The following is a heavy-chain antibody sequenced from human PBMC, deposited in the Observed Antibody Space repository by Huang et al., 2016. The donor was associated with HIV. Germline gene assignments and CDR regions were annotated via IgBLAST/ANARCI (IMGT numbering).Heavy chain of an antibody. D-gene: IGHD6-19*01. V-gene: IGHV4-34*01. CDR2: VNHGGSN. J-gene: IGHJ2*01. CDR3: ATSRSGSGWFLDI. CDR1: GGSLHGYY. Sequence: QVQLYQWGAGPLRPSETLSLTCGVSGGSLHGYYWNWRRQSPGRGLEWIGEVNHGGSNKYNPSLKRRVTISVDTSKIQFSLNLTSVTATDTADYYCATSRSGSGWFLDIWGRGTLVSVS.